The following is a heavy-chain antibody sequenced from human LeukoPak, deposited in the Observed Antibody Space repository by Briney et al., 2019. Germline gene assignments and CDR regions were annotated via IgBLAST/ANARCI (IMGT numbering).Heavy chain of an antibody. J-gene: IGHJ3*02. CDR2: FDPEDGET. D-gene: IGHD1-26*01. Sequence: ASVNVSCKVSGHTLSEISMHWVRQAPGKGLAWMGSFDPEDGETMYAENFQGRFTMTEDTSRDTAYMELSSLRSEDTAVYFCATDKGGPGATFHDPFDNWGQGTMVTVSS. V-gene: IGHV1-24*01. CDR3: ATDKGGPGATFHDPFDN. CDR1: GHTLSEIS.